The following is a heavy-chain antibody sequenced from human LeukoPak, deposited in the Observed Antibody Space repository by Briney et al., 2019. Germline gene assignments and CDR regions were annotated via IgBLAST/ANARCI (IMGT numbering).Heavy chain of an antibody. D-gene: IGHD6-6*01. V-gene: IGHV4-61*01. J-gene: IGHJ4*02. Sequence: PSETLSLTCTVSGGSVSSGSYYWSWIRQPPGKGLEWIGYIYYSGSTNYNPSLKSRVTISVDTSKNQFSLKLNSVTAADTAMYYCTRTDSSTSIDYWGQGTLVTVSS. CDR2: IYYSGST. CDR3: TRTDSSTSIDY. CDR1: GGSVSSGSYY.